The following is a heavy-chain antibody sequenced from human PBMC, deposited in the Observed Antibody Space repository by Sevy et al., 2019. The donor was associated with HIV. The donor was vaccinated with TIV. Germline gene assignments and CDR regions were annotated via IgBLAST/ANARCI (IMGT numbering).Heavy chain of an antibody. CDR1: GFTFSDYH. Sequence: GGSLRLSCAASGFTFSDYHMNWIRQAPGKGLEWVSYISSLSTYTNYADSVRGRFTISRDNAKNSLYLQMNSLRAEDTGVYYCARRVAVYDGFDIWGQGTMVTVS. J-gene: IGHJ3*02. V-gene: IGHV3-11*06. CDR3: ARRVAVYDGFDI. D-gene: IGHD6-19*01. CDR2: ISSLSTYT.